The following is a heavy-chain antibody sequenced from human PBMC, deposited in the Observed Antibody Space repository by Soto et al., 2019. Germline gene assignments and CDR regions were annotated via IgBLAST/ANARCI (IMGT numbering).Heavy chain of an antibody. J-gene: IGHJ1*01. Sequence: SETLSLTCIVSGASTSNSYWTWIRQPPGKGLEWIGHIYYSGRNDSRPSLKRRITMSVDASENQVSLRLASVTAADTAVYYCARGGGSFAGGWYLENWGQGTLVTVSS. CDR1: GASTSNSY. V-gene: IGHV4-59*08. CDR3: ARGGGSFAGGWYLEN. D-gene: IGHD6-19*01. CDR2: IYYSGRN.